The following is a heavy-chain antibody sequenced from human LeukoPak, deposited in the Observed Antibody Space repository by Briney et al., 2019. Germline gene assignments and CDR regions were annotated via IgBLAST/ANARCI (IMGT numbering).Heavy chain of an antibody. V-gene: IGHV1-46*01. D-gene: IGHD2-8*01. CDR1: GYTFTSYY. CDR2: INPSGGST. J-gene: IGHJ4*02. Sequence: ASVKVSCKASGYTFTSYYMHWVRQAPGQGLEWMGIINPSGGSTSYAQRFQGRVTMTRDTSTSTVYMELSSLRSEDTAVYYCARGIVYGVWSPYFDYWGQGTLVTVSS. CDR3: ARGIVYGVWSPYFDY.